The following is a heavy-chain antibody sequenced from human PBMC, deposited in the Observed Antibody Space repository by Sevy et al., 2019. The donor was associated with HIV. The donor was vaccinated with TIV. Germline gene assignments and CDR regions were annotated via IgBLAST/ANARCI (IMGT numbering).Heavy chain of an antibody. Sequence: GGCLRLSCAASGFTFSSYAMHWVRQAPGKGLEWVAVISYDGSNKYYADSVKGRFTISRDNSKNTLYLQMNSLRAEDTAVYYCAREHPSSICSGGSCYPDGYFDYWGQGTLVTVSS. CDR1: GFTFSSYA. V-gene: IGHV3-30-3*01. J-gene: IGHJ4*02. D-gene: IGHD2-15*01. CDR2: ISYDGSNK. CDR3: AREHPSSICSGGSCYPDGYFDY.